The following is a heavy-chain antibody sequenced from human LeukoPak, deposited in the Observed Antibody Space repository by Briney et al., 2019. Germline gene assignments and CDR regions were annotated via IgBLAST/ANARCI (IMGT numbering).Heavy chain of an antibody. V-gene: IGHV3-23*01. CDR2: IIGSGRTT. CDR1: GFTFISYF. CDR3: VREGRGIVGASAY. J-gene: IGHJ4*02. D-gene: IGHD1-26*01. Sequence: GGSLRLSCEASGFTFISYFMSWVRQAPGKGLEWVASIIGSGRTTKYADAVKGRFTISRDNSKNSLYLQMSSLVVDDTAVYYCVREGRGIVGASAYWGRGTLVAVSS.